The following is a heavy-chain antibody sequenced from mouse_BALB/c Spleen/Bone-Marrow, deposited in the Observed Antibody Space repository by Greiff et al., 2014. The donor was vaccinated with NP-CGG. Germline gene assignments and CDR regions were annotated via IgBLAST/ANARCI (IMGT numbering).Heavy chain of an antibody. Sequence: VQGVESGPSLVKPSQTLSLTCSVTGDSLPRGSWPLIRPFPGPTLDSMGYIIYSGSTYYHPSLESRISVTRDTSKNQYYLQLNSVTTEDTATVYCARGGGTGVDDGGKGTTRTVSS. CDR1: GDSLPRGS. CDR3: ARGGGTGVDD. J-gene: IGHJ2*01. D-gene: IGHD3-3*01. V-gene: IGHV3-8*02. CDR2: IIYSGST.